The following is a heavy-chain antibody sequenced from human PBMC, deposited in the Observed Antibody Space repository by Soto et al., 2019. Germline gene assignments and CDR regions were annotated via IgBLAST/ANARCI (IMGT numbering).Heavy chain of an antibody. CDR1: GGSFSSDSFI. CDR3: ARDHKWDGMDV. CDR2: IYYSGTT. D-gene: IGHD1-26*01. V-gene: IGHV4-31*03. J-gene: IGHJ6*02. Sequence: LSLTCSVSGGSFSSDSFIWSWVRQFPGKGLEWIGYIYYSGTTYYNPSLRSRVIMSVDTSKNQFSLKLSSVTAADTAVYYCARDHKWDGMDVWGQGTTVTVSS.